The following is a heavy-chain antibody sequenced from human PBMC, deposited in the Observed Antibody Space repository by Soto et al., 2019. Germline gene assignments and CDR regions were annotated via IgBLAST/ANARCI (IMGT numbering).Heavy chain of an antibody. D-gene: IGHD2-15*01. V-gene: IGHV1-69*01. J-gene: IGHJ4*02. Sequence: QVQLVQSGAEVKKPGSSVKVSCKASGGSFGKYSITWVRQAHGHGLEWMGGITPFIGTPDYAQKFQGRVTITADESTSTVYLELTGLRFEDTATYYCARAVGYCRGLTCYSPPDFWGQGTLVAVSS. CDR3: ARAVGYCRGLTCYSPPDF. CDR2: ITPFIGTP. CDR1: GGSFGKYS.